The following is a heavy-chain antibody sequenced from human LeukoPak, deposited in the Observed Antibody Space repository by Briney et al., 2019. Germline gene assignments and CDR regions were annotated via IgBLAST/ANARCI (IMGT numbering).Heavy chain of an antibody. CDR3: AIAPPGYSSSWYEGDWFDP. J-gene: IGHJ5*02. V-gene: IGHV5-51*01. D-gene: IGHD6-13*01. CDR1: GYSFTSYW. Sequence: GESLKISCKGSGYSFTSYWIGWVRQMPGKGLEWMGIIYPGGSDTRYSPSFQGQVTISADKSISTAYLQWSSLKASDTAMYYCAIAPPGYSSSWYEGDWFDPWGQGTLVTVSS. CDR2: IYPGGSDT.